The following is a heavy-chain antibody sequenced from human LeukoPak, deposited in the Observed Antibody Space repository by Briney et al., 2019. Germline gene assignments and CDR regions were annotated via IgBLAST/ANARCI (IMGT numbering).Heavy chain of an antibody. CDR1: GFTFDDYA. CDR2: VSRNSGSI. J-gene: IGHJ6*02. CDR3: AKSQIAYYYYYGMDV. Sequence: GRSLRLSCAASGFTFDDYAMHWVRQAPGKGLEWVSGVSRNSGSIGYADSVKGRFTISRDNAKNSPYLQMNSLRAEDTALYYCAKSQIAYYYYYGMDVWGQGTTVTVSS. D-gene: IGHD2-21*01. V-gene: IGHV3-9*01.